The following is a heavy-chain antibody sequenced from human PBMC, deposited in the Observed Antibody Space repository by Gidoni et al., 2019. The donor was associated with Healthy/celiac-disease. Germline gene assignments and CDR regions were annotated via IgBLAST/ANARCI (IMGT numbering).Heavy chain of an antibody. D-gene: IGHD4-17*01. CDR3: ARSSPLGDYGYYYYGMDV. Sequence: QLQLQESCPGLVKPSETLSLTCTVSGGSISSSSYYWGWIRQPPGKGLEWIGSIYYSGSTYYNPSLKSRVTISVDTSKNQFSLKLSSVTAADTAVYYCARSSPLGDYGYYYYGMDVWGQGTTVTVSS. CDR1: GGSISSSSYY. J-gene: IGHJ6*02. V-gene: IGHV4-39*01. CDR2: IYYSGST.